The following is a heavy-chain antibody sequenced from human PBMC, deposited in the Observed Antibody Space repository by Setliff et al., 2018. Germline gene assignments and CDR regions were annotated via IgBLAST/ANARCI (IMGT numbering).Heavy chain of an antibody. D-gene: IGHD2-2*02. CDR1: GGSISSSNYY. CDR2: IDQSGIT. J-gene: IGHJ6*02. Sequence: SETLSLTCTVSGGSISSSNYYWGWIRQPPGKGPEWIGEIDQSGITNYNPSLKSRVTISIDTSKNQFSLRLSSVTATDTAVYYCARDRQYCSSPTCYSSYFYYYGMDVWGQGTTVTVSS. V-gene: IGHV4-39*07. CDR3: ARDRQYCSSPTCYSSYFYYYGMDV.